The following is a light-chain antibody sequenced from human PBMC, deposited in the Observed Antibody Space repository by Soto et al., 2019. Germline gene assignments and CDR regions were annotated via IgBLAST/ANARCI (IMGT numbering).Light chain of an antibody. CDR2: DAS. J-gene: IGKJ1*01. CDR3: QQYNAN. CDR1: QSISSW. V-gene: IGKV1-5*01. Sequence: DIQMTQSPSTLSASVGDRVTITCRASQSISSWLAWYQSKPGKAPKLLIYDASTLKSGVPSRFSGSGSGTEFTLTINSLQPDDFATYYCQQYNANFGQGTKVEIK.